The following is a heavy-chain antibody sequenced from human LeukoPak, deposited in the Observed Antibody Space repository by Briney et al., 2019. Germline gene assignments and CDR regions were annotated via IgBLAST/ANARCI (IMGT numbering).Heavy chain of an antibody. Sequence: GGSLRLSCAASGFTFSSYWMHWVRQAPGKGLVWVSRINTDGSSTSYADSVKGRFTISRDNSKNTLYLQMNSLRAEDTAVYYCANSKRQQLPFWGQGTLVTVSS. CDR1: GFTFSSYW. D-gene: IGHD6-13*01. CDR3: ANSKRQQLPF. J-gene: IGHJ4*02. V-gene: IGHV3-74*01. CDR2: INTDGSST.